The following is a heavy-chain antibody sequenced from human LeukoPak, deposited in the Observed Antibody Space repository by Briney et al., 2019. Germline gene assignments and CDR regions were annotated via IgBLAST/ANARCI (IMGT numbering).Heavy chain of an antibody. J-gene: IGHJ1*01. V-gene: IGHV1-18*01. CDR2: ISAYNGNT. CDR1: GYTFTSYG. D-gene: IGHD4-23*01. Sequence: ASVKVSCKASGYTFTSYGISWVRQAPGQGLEWMGWISAYNGNTKYSQKFQGRVTITRDTSASTAYMELSSLRSEDTAVYYCAYGGNLLIRHWGQGTLVTVSS. CDR3: AYGGNLLIRH.